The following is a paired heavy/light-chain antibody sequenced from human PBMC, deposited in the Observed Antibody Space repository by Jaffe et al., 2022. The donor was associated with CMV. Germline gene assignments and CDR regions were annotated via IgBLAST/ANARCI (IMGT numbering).Heavy chain of an antibody. Sequence: QLQLQVSGPGLVKPSETLSLTCTISDGSISSSSYYWGWIRQPPGKGLEWIGNIYYSGNTYYNPSLKSRVTMSVDTSKNQFSLRLSSVTAADSAVYYCARQVKDYILGRSPRKDYFYALDVWGQGTTVTVSS. V-gene: IGHV4-39*01. D-gene: IGHD3-16*01. CDR2: IYYSGNT. J-gene: IGHJ6*02. CDR3: ARQVKDYILGRSPRKDYFYALDV. CDR1: DGSISSSSYY.
Light chain of an antibody. V-gene: IGLV1-47*01. Sequence: QSVLTQPPSASGTPGQRVTISCSGSSSNIGSSYVYWYQQLPGMAPKLLIYRNNQRPSGVPDRISASKSGTSASLAISGLRSEDEAEYHCAVWADGQRWVFGGGTKLTVL. J-gene: IGLJ3*02. CDR1: SSNIGSSY. CDR3: AVWADGQRWV. CDR2: RNN.